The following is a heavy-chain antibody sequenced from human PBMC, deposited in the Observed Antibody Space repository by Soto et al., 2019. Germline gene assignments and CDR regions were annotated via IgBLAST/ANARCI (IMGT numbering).Heavy chain of an antibody. CDR2: INPSGGST. CDR3: ASDGTCSGGSCYGNWFDP. V-gene: IGHV1-46*01. D-gene: IGHD2-15*01. Sequence: ASVKVSCKASGYTFTSYYMRWVRQAPGQGLEWMGIINPSGGSTSYAQKFQGRVTMTRDTSTSTVYMELSSLRSEDTAVYYCASDGTCSGGSCYGNWFDPWGQGTLVTVSS. CDR1: GYTFTSYY. J-gene: IGHJ5*02.